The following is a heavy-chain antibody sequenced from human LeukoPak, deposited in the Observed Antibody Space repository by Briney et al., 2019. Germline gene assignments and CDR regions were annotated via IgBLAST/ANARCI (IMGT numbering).Heavy chain of an antibody. J-gene: IGHJ4*01. Sequence: GESLKISCKGSGYSFTSYWIGWVRQMPGKGLEWMGSIYPSDSDIRYNPSFKGQVTISADKSTDTAYLQWSSLKASDTAIYYCARQYASYGHFDYWGQGTLVTVSS. V-gene: IGHV5-51*01. D-gene: IGHD4-17*01. CDR1: GYSFTSYW. CDR3: ARQYASYGHFDY. CDR2: IYPSDSDI.